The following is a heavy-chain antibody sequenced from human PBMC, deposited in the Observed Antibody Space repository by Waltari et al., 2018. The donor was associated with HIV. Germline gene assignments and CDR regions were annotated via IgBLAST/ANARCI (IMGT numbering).Heavy chain of an antibody. V-gene: IGHV3-33*01. CDR1: GLTFSSYD. Sequence: QVQLVESGRVVVQPGRSLRLSCAVTGLTFSSYDMHWVRQAPGKGLEWVAVIWYDGSKKYYADSVKGRFTISRDNSKNTLYLQMNSLRDEDTAVYYCARGVHDFYYGMDVRGQGTSVTVSS. J-gene: IGHJ6*02. CDR3: ARGVHDFYYGMDV. CDR2: IWYDGSKK.